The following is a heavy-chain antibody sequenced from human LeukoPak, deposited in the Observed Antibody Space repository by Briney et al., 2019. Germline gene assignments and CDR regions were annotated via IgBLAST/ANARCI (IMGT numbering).Heavy chain of an antibody. D-gene: IGHD1-26*01. V-gene: IGHV3-30*02. CDR2: IRYDGSNK. CDR1: GSTFSSYG. Sequence: GGSLRLSCAASGSTFSSYGMHWVRQAPGKGLEWVAFIRYDGSNKYYADSVKGRFTISRDNSKNTLYLQMNSLRAEDTAVYYCAKDLYVGATSLYRFDYWGQGTLVTVSS. J-gene: IGHJ4*02. CDR3: AKDLYVGATSLYRFDY.